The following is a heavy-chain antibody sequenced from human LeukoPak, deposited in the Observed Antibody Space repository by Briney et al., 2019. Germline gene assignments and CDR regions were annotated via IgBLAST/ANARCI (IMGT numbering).Heavy chain of an antibody. J-gene: IGHJ4*02. CDR3: ARWANSIDY. CDR1: GFTFSGYW. CDR2: IKQNGSET. V-gene: IGHV3-7*01. D-gene: IGHD5-18*01. Sequence: GGSLRLSCAASGFTFSGYWKSWVRQVPGKGLEWVANIKQNGSETFYADSVRGRFTISRDNAKNSQYLQMNSLRVEDTAVYYCARWANSIDYWGQGALVTVSS.